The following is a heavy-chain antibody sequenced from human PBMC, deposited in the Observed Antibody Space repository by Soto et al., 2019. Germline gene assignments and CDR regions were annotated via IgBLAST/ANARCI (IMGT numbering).Heavy chain of an antibody. V-gene: IGHV4-34*01. CDR2: VNDSGST. J-gene: IGHJ6*02. D-gene: IGHD1-26*01. CDR1: GGSFTGNY. Sequence: SETLSLTCAVYGGSFTGNYRSWIRQPPGKGLEWIGEVNDSGSTNFNPSLKSRVTISVDTSKKQFTLKSTSVTAADTAVYYCATDSATSYFGMDVWGHGTTVTVSS. CDR3: ATDSATSYFGMDV.